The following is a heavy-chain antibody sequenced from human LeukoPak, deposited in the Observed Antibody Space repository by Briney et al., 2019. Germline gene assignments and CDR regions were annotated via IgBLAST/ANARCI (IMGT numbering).Heavy chain of an antibody. V-gene: IGHV4-59*01. J-gene: IGHJ5*02. Sequence: ASETLSLTCTVSGGSISSYYWSWIRQPPGKGLEWIGYIYYSGSTNYNPSLKSRVTISVDTSKNQFSLKLSSVTAADTAVYYCARDRSDSSSWNWLDPWGQGILVTVSS. D-gene: IGHD6-13*01. CDR1: GGSISSYY. CDR2: IYYSGST. CDR3: ARDRSDSSSWNWLDP.